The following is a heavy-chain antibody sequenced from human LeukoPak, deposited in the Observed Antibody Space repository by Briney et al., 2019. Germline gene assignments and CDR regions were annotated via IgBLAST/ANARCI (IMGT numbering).Heavy chain of an antibody. CDR3: AKDRGSVICHMDV. CDR1: GFTFDTYA. CDR2: ISWNSGSM. D-gene: IGHD3-10*01. J-gene: IGHJ6*03. V-gene: IGHV3-9*01. Sequence: GGSLRLSCAVSGFTFDTYAMHWVRQAPGKGLEWVSGISWNSGSMGYADSVKGRFTISRDNAKNSLYLQMNSLRAEDTALYYCAKDRGSVICHMDVWGKGTTVTVSS.